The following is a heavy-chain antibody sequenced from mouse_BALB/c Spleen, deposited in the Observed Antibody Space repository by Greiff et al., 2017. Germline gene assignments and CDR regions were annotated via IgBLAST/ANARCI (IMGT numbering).Heavy chain of an antibody. J-gene: IGHJ2*01. CDR3: AKGDYYGTSYYFDY. V-gene: IGHV3-2*02. D-gene: IGHD1-1*01. CDR1: GYSITSDYA. CDR2: ISYSGST. Sequence: VQLQQSGPGLVKPSQSLSLTCTVTGYSITSDYAWNWIRQFPGNLLEWMGYISYSGSTSYNPSLKSRISITRDTSKNQFFLQLNSVTTEDTATYYCAKGDYYGTSYYFDYWGQGTTLTVSS.